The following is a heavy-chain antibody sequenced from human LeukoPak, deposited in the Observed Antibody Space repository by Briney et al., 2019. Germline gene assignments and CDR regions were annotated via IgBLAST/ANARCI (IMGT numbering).Heavy chain of an antibody. V-gene: IGHV4-39*01. CDR1: GGSISSSSYY. CDR3: ARPSYGTGRFDP. Sequence: SETLSLTCTVSGGSISSSSYYWGWIRQPPGKGLEWIGSIYYSGSTYYNPSLKSRVTISVDTSKNQFSLKLSSVTAADTAVYYCARPSYGTGRFDPWGQGTLVTVSS. CDR2: IYYSGST. J-gene: IGHJ5*02. D-gene: IGHD1-1*01.